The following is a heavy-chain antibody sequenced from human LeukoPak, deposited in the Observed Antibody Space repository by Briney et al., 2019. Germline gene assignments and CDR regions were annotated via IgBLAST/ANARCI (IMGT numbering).Heavy chain of an antibody. CDR3: ARDTDTTVVPYFEY. Sequence: ASVKVSCKASGYTFTSYDINWARQATGQGLEWMGRIIPIFDTANYAQKSQGRVTITADKSTSTTYMELSSLRSEDTAIYYCARDTDTTVVPYFEYWGQGTLVTVSS. J-gene: IGHJ4*02. D-gene: IGHD5-18*01. CDR1: GYTFTSYD. CDR2: IIPIFDTA. V-gene: IGHV1-69*06.